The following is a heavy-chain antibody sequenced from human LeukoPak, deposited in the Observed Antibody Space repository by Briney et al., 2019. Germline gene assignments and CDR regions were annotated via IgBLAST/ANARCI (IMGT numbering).Heavy chain of an antibody. D-gene: IGHD3-22*01. J-gene: IGHJ4*02. V-gene: IGHV4-39*07. CDR2: IYYSGST. Sequence: PSETLSLTCTVSGGSISSSSYYWGWIRQPPGKGLEWIGSIYYSGSTYYNPSLKSRVTISVDTSKNQFSLKLSSVTAADTAVYYCARFKRYDSSGYYVGPFDFWGQGTLVTVSS. CDR3: ARFKRYDSSGYYVGPFDF. CDR1: GGSISSSSYY.